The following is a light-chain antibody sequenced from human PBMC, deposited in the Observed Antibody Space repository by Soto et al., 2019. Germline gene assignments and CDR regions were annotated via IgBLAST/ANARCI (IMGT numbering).Light chain of an antibody. V-gene: IGLV1-44*01. Sequence: QSVLTQPPSASGTPGQRVTMSCSGGSSNIGSNTVSWYQHLPGTAPQLLIYSDTQRASGVADRFSGSKSGTSASLAISGLQSDDVADYYCAAWDVRFNGALFGTGTRPPS. J-gene: IGLJ1*01. CDR2: SDT. CDR1: SSNIGSNT. CDR3: AAWDVRFNGAL.